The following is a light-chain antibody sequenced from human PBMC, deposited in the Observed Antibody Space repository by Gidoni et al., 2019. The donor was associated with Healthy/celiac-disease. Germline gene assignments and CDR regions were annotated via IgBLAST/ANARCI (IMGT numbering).Light chain of an antibody. Sequence: QSALTQPASVSGSPGQSITIYCTGTSSDVGGYNYVSWYQQHPGKAPKLMIYEVSNRPSGVSNRVSGSKSGNTASLTISGLQAEDEADYYCSSYTSSSTLYVFGTGTKVTVL. J-gene: IGLJ1*01. CDR3: SSYTSSSTLYV. CDR1: SSDVGGYNY. CDR2: EVS. V-gene: IGLV2-14*01.